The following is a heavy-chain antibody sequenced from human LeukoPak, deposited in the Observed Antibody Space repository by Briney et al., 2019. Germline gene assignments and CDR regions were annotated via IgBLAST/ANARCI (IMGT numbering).Heavy chain of an antibody. CDR2: ISAYNGNT. D-gene: IGHD1-26*01. CDR1: GYTFTSYG. Sequence: ASVKVSCKASGYTFTSYGISWVRQAPGQGLEWMGWISAYNGNTNHAQKLQGRVTMTTDTSTSTAYMELRSLRSDDTAVYYCARDIVGVGATSGTFDYWGQGTLVTVSS. J-gene: IGHJ4*02. V-gene: IGHV1-18*01. CDR3: ARDIVGVGATSGTFDY.